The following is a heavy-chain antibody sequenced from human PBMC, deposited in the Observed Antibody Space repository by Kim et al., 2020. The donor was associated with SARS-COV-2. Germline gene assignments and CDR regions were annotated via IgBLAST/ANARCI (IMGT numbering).Heavy chain of an antibody. CDR2: INHSGST. CDR1: GGSFSGYY. D-gene: IGHD3-10*01. J-gene: IGHJ5*02. Sequence: SETLSLTCAVYGGSFSGYYWSWIRQPPGKGLEWIGEINHSGSTNYNPSLKSRVTISVDTSKNQFSLKLSSVTAADTAVYYCARRRITMVRGVQNWFDPWG. CDR3: ARRRITMVRGVQNWFDP. V-gene: IGHV4-34*01.